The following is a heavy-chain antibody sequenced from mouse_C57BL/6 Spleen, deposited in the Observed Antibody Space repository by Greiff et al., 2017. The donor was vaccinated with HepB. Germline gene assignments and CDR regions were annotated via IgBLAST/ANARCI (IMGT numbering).Heavy chain of an antibody. CDR1: GYSFTSYY. D-gene: IGHD1-1*01. Sequence: QVQLQQSGPELVKPGASVKISCKASGYSFTSYYIHWVKQRPGQGLEWIGEIDPSDSYTNYNQKFKGKSTLTVDKSSRTAYMQLSSLTSEDSAVYYCARGATVVAFDYWGQGTTLTVSS. V-gene: IGHV1-69*01. CDR3: ARGATVVAFDY. CDR2: IDPSDSYT. J-gene: IGHJ2*01.